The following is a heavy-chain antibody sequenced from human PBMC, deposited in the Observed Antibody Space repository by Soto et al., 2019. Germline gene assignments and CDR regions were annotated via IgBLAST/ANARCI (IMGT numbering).Heavy chain of an antibody. J-gene: IGHJ4*02. CDR2: VYSSGTT. Sequence: SETLSLTCTVSGGSINSYWWSWIRQPAGKGLEWIGRVYSSGTTDYNPSLNSRATMSVEMSKNQFSLKLSSVTAADTAVYYCARDIASYAYGEGYWGQGIQVTVSS. CDR1: GGSINSYW. V-gene: IGHV4-4*07. D-gene: IGHD2-21*01. CDR3: ARDIASYAYGEGY.